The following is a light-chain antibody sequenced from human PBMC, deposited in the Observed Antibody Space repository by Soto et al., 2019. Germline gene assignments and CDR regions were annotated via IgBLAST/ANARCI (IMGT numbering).Light chain of an antibody. CDR2: TVN. CDR1: SSDVGGYKY. V-gene: IGLV2-14*01. CDR3: NSYTSSSSYV. Sequence: QSALTQPASVSGSPGQSITISCTGTSSDVGGYKYVSWYQQHPGNAPKLLIYTVNNRPSGVSNPFSGSKSGNTASLTISGLQAEDEADYYCNSYTSSSSYVFGTGTKLTVL. J-gene: IGLJ1*01.